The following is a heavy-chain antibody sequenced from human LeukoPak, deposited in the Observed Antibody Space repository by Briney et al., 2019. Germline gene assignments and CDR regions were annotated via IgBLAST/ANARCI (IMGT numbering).Heavy chain of an antibody. V-gene: IGHV1-3*03. Sequence: ASVKVSCKASGYTFTSYAMHWVRQAPGQRLEWMGWINAGNGNTKYSQEFQGRVTITRDTSASTAYMELSSLRSEDMAVYYCARGISIGSYYKDAFDIWGQGTMVTVSS. J-gene: IGHJ3*02. CDR1: GYTFTSYA. D-gene: IGHD1-26*01. CDR3: ARGISIGSYYKDAFDI. CDR2: INAGNGNT.